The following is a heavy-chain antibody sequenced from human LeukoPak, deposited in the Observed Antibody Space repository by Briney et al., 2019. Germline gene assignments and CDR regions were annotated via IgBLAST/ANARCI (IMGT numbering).Heavy chain of an antibody. V-gene: IGHV4-59*11. Sequence: SETLSLTCTVSGASIRSHYWSWIRQPPGKGLEWIGYIYHSGSTYYNPSLKSRVTISVDRSKNQFSLKLSSVTAADTAVYYCARDYYDTSGRTYGMDVWGQGTTVTVSS. CDR2: IYHSGST. J-gene: IGHJ6*02. CDR3: ARDYYDTSGRTYGMDV. D-gene: IGHD3-22*01. CDR1: GASIRSHY.